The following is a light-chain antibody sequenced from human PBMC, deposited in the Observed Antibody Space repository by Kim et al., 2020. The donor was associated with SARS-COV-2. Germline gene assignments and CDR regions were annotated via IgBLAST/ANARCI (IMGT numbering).Light chain of an antibody. J-gene: IGLJ3*02. CDR1: KLGDKY. CDR2: QDS. Sequence: VAPGQTARITCSGDKLGDKYACWYEQEPGQSTVLVIYQDSRRPSGIPERFSGSNSGDAATLTISGTQAMDEADYYCRAWDSSTWVFGGGTQLTVL. CDR3: RAWDSSTWV. V-gene: IGLV3-1*01.